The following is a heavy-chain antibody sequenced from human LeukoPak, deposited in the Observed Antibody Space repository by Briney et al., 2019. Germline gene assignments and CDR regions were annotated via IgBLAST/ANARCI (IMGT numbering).Heavy chain of an antibody. CDR3: AREANYYGSGSYFEGTFDY. D-gene: IGHD3-10*01. Sequence: SETLSLTCKVSGVSITTYYWSWLRQSPGKGLEWIGYISHTGTTDYNPSLKSRVTFSVDTSKNEFSLKLTSVTAADTAVYYCAREANYYGSGSYFEGTFDYWGQGSLVTVSS. CDR2: ISHTGTT. J-gene: IGHJ4*02. V-gene: IGHV4-59*13. CDR1: GVSITTYY.